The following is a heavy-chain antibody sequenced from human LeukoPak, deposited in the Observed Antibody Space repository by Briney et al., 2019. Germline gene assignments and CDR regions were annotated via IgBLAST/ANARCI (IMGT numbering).Heavy chain of an antibody. D-gene: IGHD6-13*01. CDR2: ISSSSSYI. CDR3: ARVGAAAAPFDY. J-gene: IGHJ4*02. CDR1: GFTFNTYG. V-gene: IGHV3-21*01. Sequence: GGSLRLSCAASGFTFNTYGMNWVRQAPGKGLEWVSSISSSSSYIYYADSVKGRFTISRDNAKNSLYLQMNRLRAEDTAVYYCARVGAAAAPFDYWGQGTLVTVSS.